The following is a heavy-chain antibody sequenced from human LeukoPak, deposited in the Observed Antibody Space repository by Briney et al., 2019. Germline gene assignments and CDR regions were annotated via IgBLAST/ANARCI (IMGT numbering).Heavy chain of an antibody. CDR1: GGSISSYY. V-gene: IGHV4-4*07. D-gene: IGHD1-26*01. J-gene: IGHJ5*02. CDR2: IYTSGST. CDR3: TKSGSSRFDP. Sequence: SETLSLTCTVSGGSISSYYWSWIRQPAGKGLEWIGRIYTSGSTNYNPSLKSRVTMSVDTSKNQFSLKLSSVTAADTAIYYCTKSGSSRFDPWGQGTLVTVSS.